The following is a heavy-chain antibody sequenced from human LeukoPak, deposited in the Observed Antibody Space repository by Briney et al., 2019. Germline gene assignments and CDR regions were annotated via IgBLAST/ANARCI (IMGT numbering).Heavy chain of an antibody. J-gene: IGHJ5*02. CDR1: GYSFTSYW. D-gene: IGHD3-9*01. V-gene: IGHV5-51*01. CDR2: IHPGDSDT. Sequence: GESLKISCKGSGYSFTSYWIGWVRQMPGKGLEWMGIIHPGDSDTRYSPSFQGQVTISADKSISTAYLQWSSLKASDTAMYYCARLALSNRYLVPAGRNWWFDPWGQGTLVTVSS. CDR3: ARLALSNRYLVPAGRNWWFDP.